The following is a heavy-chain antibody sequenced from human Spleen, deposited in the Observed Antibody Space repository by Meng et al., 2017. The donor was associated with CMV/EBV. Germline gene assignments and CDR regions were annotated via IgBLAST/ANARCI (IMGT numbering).Heavy chain of an antibody. D-gene: IGHD3-10*01. J-gene: IGHJ6*02. Sequence: GGSLRLSCAASGFTFSSYWTHWVRQAPGKGLVWVSRINSDGSSTSYADSVKGRFTISRDNAKNTLYLQMNSLRAEDTAVYYCARSYYYGSGSYPGGGGSHYYYYGMDVWGQGTTVTVSS. V-gene: IGHV3-74*01. CDR2: INSDGSST. CDR1: GFTFSSYW. CDR3: ARSYYYGSGSYPGGGGSHYYYYGMDV.